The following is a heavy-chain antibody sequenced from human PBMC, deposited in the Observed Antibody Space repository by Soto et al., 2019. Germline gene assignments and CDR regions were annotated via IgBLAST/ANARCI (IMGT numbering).Heavy chain of an antibody. Sequence: EVQLLESGGGLVQPGGSLRLSCAASGFTFSSYAMSWVRQAPGKGLEWVSAISGSGGSTYYADSVKGRFTISRDNSKNTLYLQMNSLRAEDTAVYYCAKDRPTTVTTYYYCMDVWGQGTTVTVSS. CDR2: ISGSGGST. J-gene: IGHJ6*02. CDR1: GFTFSSYA. CDR3: AKDRPTTVTTYYYCMDV. D-gene: IGHD4-17*01. V-gene: IGHV3-23*01.